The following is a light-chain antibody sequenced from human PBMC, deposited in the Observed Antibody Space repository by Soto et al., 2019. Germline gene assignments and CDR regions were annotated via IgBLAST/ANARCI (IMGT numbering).Light chain of an antibody. CDR2: AAS. J-gene: IGKJ4*01. CDR3: QQGYSFPVT. Sequence: DIQMTQSPSSVSASVGDRVSITCRASQDIGDWLAWYQQKPGKAPKLLVYAASSLQSGVPSRFSGSGSGTDFTLTISSLQPEDFATDYCQQGYSFPVTFGGGTKVEIK. CDR1: QDIGDW. V-gene: IGKV1-12*01.